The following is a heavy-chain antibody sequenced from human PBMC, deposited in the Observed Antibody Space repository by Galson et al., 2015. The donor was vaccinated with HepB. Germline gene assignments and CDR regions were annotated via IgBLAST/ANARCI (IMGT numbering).Heavy chain of an antibody. Sequence: SVKVSCKASGYTFTSYGISWVRQAPGQGLEWMGWISAYNGNTNYAQKLQGRVTMTTDTSTSTAYMELRSLRSDDTAVYYCARQSWSYDSSGYQYFQHWCQGTLVTVSS. J-gene: IGHJ1*01. CDR3: ARQSWSYDSSGYQYFQH. D-gene: IGHD3-22*01. CDR1: GYTFTSYG. V-gene: IGHV1-18*01. CDR2: ISAYNGNT.